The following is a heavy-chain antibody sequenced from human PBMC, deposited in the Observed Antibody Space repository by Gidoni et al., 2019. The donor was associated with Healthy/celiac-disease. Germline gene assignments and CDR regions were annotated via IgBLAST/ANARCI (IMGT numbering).Heavy chain of an antibody. Sequence: QVQLVESGGGVVQPGRSLRLPCAASGFTFSIDGMPWDRQAPSKGLGWVAVIWYDGSNKYYADSVKGRFTISRDNSKNTLYLQMNSLRAEDTAVYYCARDPFYDSSGYSNYYYYYGMDVWGQGTTVTVSS. CDR1: GFTFSIDG. CDR2: IWYDGSNK. J-gene: IGHJ6*02. D-gene: IGHD3-22*01. CDR3: ARDPFYDSSGYSNYYYYYGMDV. V-gene: IGHV3-33*01.